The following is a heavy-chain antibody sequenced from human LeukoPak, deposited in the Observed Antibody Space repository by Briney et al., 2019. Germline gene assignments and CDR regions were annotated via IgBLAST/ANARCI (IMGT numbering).Heavy chain of an antibody. D-gene: IGHD3-22*01. CDR2: IYYSGST. CDR1: GGSISSYY. CDR3: ARGLSSGYYYFDY. V-gene: IGHV4-59*01. Sequence: SETLSLTCTVSGGSISSYYWSWIRQPPGKGLEWIGYIYYSGSTNYNPSLKSRVTISVDTSKNQFSLKLSSVTAADTAMYYCARGLSSGYYYFDYWSQGTLVTVSS. J-gene: IGHJ4*02.